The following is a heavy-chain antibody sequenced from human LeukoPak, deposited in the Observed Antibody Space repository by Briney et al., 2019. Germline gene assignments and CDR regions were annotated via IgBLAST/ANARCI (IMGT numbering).Heavy chain of an antibody. D-gene: IGHD5-24*01. Sequence: GESLKISCKGSGYIFTTYWIGWVRQLPGKGLEWMGIIYPGDSDTRYSPSFQGHVTSSADSSSSTAYRQWGSLKTSDTAIYYCASRKKGMATAGFDYWGQGTLVTVSS. CDR1: GYIFTTYW. V-gene: IGHV5-51*01. CDR3: ASRKKGMATAGFDY. J-gene: IGHJ4*02. CDR2: IYPGDSDT.